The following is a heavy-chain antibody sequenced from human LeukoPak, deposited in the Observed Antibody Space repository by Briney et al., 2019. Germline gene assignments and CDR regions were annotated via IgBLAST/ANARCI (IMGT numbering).Heavy chain of an antibody. Sequence: PGGSLRLSCAASGFTFSSYAMHWVRQAPGKGLEWVAVISYDGSNKYYADSVKGRFTISRDNSKNTLYLQMNSLRAEDTAVYYCARASYCSGGSCYSTYYYYGMDVWVQGTTVTVSS. J-gene: IGHJ6*02. CDR2: ISYDGSNK. V-gene: IGHV3-30-3*01. CDR1: GFTFSSYA. D-gene: IGHD2-15*01. CDR3: ARASYCSGGSCYSTYYYYGMDV.